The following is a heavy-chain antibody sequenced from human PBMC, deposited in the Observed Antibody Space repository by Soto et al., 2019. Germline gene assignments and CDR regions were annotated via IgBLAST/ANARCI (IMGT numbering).Heavy chain of an antibody. CDR2: IDWDDDK. D-gene: IGHD2-15*01. V-gene: IGHV2-70*11. J-gene: IGHJ6*03. CDR1: GFSLSTSGMC. CDR3: ARSRPYCSGGSCTSSYYYYMDV. Sequence: GSGPTLVNPTQTLTLTCTFSGFSLSTSGMCVSWIRQPPGKALEWLARIDWDDDKYYSTSLKTRLTISKDTSKNQVVLTMTNMDPVDTATYYCARSRPYCSGGSCTSSYYYYMDVWGKGTTVTVSS.